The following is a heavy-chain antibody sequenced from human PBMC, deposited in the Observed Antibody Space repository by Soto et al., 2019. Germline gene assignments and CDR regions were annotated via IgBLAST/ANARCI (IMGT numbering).Heavy chain of an antibody. CDR1: GYRFANFW. CDR2: IDPSDSYT. D-gene: IGHD3-9*01. CDR3: ARHSSPTQILTGYYSRVAWFDP. Sequence: PGESLKISCKGSGYRFANFWISWVRQMPGQGLDWMGKIDPSDSYTTYSPPFQGHVTISADKSISTAYLQWSSLKASDTAMYYCARHSSPTQILTGYYSRVAWFDPWGQGTLVTVSS. J-gene: IGHJ5*02. V-gene: IGHV5-10-1*01.